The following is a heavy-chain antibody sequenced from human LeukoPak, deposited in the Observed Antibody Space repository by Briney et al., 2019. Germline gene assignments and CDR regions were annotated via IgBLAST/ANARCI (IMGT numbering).Heavy chain of an antibody. J-gene: IGHJ4*02. Sequence: SETLSLTCTVSGGSISNYYWSWIRQHPGKGLEWIGYIYYSGSTYYNPSLKSRVTISVDTSKNQFSLKLSSVTAADTAVYYCARGTRYSSSWYSPDYWGQGTLVTVSS. CDR2: IYYSGST. D-gene: IGHD6-13*01. V-gene: IGHV4-59*06. CDR3: ARGTRYSSSWYSPDY. CDR1: GGSISNYY.